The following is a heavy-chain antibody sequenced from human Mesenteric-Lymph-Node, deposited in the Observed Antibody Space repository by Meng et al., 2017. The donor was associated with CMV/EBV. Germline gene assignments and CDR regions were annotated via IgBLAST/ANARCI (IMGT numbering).Heavy chain of an antibody. CDR2: INHSGST. D-gene: IGHD3-10*01. CDR3: ARRNMVRGVVNWYFDL. Sequence: YGRSFSGYYWNWIRQPPEKGLEWIGEINHSGSTNYNPSLKSRATISVDTSKNQFSLKLSSVTAADTAVYYCARRNMVRGVVNWYFDLWGRGILVTVSS. V-gene: IGHV4-34*01. CDR1: GRSFSGYY. J-gene: IGHJ2*01.